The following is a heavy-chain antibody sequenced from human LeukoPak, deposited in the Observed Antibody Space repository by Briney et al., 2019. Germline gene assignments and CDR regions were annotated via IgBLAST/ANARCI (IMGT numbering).Heavy chain of an antibody. CDR2: ISGSAT. J-gene: IGHJ3*01. V-gene: IGHV3-23*01. Sequence: PGGSLRLSCALSGFTPNTYEMNWVRQAPGKGLEWVSGISGSATYYADSVKGRFTISRDNSKNTLFLQMNSLRVEDTAMYFCAKDIQLSTWGLGTMVTVSS. CDR3: AKDIQLST. D-gene: IGHD5-24*01. CDR1: GFTPNTYE.